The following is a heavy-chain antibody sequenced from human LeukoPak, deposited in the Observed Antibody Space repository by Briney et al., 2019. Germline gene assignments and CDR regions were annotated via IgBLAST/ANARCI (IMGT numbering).Heavy chain of an antibody. CDR2: IRSNTNGGTA. V-gene: IGHV3-49*03. CDR1: GFTFGDYA. Sequence: GSLRLSCTASGFTFGDYAMSWFRQAPGKGLEWVGFIRSNTNGGTAEYAASVKGRFTISRDDSKSIAYLQMNSLKTEDTAVYYCTKGDYHAYWGQGTLATVSS. J-gene: IGHJ4*02. CDR3: TKGDYHAY.